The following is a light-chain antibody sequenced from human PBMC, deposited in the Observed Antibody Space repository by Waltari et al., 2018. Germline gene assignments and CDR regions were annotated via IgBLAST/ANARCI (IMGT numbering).Light chain of an antibody. CDR3: QHYDNWPPSYT. Sequence: ETMMTQSPGTLSVSPGQRATLSCRASQSVGSNLAWYQQKPGQAPRLLISAASTRATGIPTRFAGSASGTEFTLTISSLQAEDFAVYYCQHYDNWPPSYTFGRGTKLEIE. V-gene: IGKV3-15*01. J-gene: IGKJ2*01. CDR1: QSVGSN. CDR2: AAS.